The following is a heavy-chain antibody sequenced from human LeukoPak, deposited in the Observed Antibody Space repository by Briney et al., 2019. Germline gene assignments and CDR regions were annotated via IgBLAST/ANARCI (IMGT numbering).Heavy chain of an antibody. J-gene: IGHJ4*02. CDR3: AKDIIVVVPAAISRYIDY. CDR1: GFTFSSYG. V-gene: IGHV3-30*02. CDR2: IRYDGSNK. Sequence: GGSLRLSCAASGFTFSSYGMHWVRQAPGKGLEWVAFIRYDGSNKYYADSVKGRFTISRDNSKNTLYLQMNSLRAEDTAVYYCAKDIIVVVPAAISRYIDYWGQGTLVTVSS. D-gene: IGHD2-2*01.